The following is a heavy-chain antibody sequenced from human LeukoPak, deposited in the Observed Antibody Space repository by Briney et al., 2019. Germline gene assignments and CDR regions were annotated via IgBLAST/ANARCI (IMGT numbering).Heavy chain of an antibody. J-gene: IGHJ3*02. Sequence: PGGSLRLSCAASGFTFSSYSMNWVRQAPGKGLEWVSSISSSSSYIYYADSVEGRFTISRDNAKNSLYLQMNSLRAEDTAVYYCASFLEWSSDAFDIWGQGTMVTVSS. CDR1: GFTFSSYS. CDR2: ISSSSSYI. V-gene: IGHV3-21*01. CDR3: ASFLEWSSDAFDI. D-gene: IGHD3-3*01.